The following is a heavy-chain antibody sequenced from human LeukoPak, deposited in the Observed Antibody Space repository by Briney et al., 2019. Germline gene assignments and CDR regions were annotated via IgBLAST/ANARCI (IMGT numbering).Heavy chain of an antibody. D-gene: IGHD2-2*01. CDR3: ARDTKSTADYYYYYMDV. CDR1: GYTFASYG. V-gene: IGHV1-18*01. CDR2: ISAYNGNT. J-gene: IGHJ6*03. Sequence: ASVKVSCKASGYTFASYGISWVRQAPGQGLEWMGWISAYNGNTNYAQKLQGRVTMTTDTSTSTAYMELRSLRSDDTAVYYCARDTKSTADYYYYYMDVWGKGTTVTISS.